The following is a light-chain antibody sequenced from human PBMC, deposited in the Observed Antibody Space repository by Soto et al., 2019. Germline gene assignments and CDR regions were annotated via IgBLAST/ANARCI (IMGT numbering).Light chain of an antibody. V-gene: IGKV3-20*01. CDR3: QQYGNSIT. Sequence: EIVLTQSPGTLSLSPGERDTLSCRASQRVYDSYLAWYQQKPGQTPRLLVFGASTRATGIPDRFSGSGSGTGFTLTISRLEPEEFAVDFCQQYGNSITVGQGTRLEI. CDR2: GAS. CDR1: QRVYDSY. J-gene: IGKJ5*01.